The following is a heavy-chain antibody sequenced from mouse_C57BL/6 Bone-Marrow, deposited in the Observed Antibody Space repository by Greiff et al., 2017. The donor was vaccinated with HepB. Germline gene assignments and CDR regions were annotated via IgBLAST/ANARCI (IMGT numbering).Heavy chain of an antibody. D-gene: IGHD2-4*01. Sequence: EVQLQQSGPELVKPGALVKISCKASGYTFTDYYMNWVKQSHGKSLEWIGDINPNNGGTGYNQKFKGKATLTVDKSSSTAYMELRSLTSEDSAVYYCARDDYFSYWYFDVWGTGTTVTVSS. CDR1: GYTFTDYY. J-gene: IGHJ1*03. CDR3: ARDDYFSYWYFDV. V-gene: IGHV1-26*01. CDR2: INPNNGGT.